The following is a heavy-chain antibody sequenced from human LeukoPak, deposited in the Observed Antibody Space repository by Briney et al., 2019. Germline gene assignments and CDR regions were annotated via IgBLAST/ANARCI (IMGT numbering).Heavy chain of an antibody. CDR2: ISGGKGDT. D-gene: IGHD3-3*01. CDR3: MRGTWGVVLDY. J-gene: IGHJ4*02. CDR1: GYTFSRHG. Sequence: ASVKVSCKASGYTFSRHGMTWVRQAPGQGLEWMGWISGGKGDTKYAQNLQGRVTMTTGANTAYMELRSLTSDDTAVYYCMRGTWGVVLDYWGQGTPVTVSS. V-gene: IGHV1-18*01.